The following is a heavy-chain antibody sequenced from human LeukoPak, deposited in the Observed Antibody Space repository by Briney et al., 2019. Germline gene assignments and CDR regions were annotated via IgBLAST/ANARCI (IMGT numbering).Heavy chain of an antibody. V-gene: IGHV1-18*01. J-gene: IGHJ5*02. CDR3: ARGGLSRWYYYGSGSQWFDP. D-gene: IGHD3-10*01. CDR2: ISAYNGNT. CDR1: GYTFTSYG. Sequence: ASVKVSCKASGYTFTSYGISWVRQAPGQGLEWMGWISAYNGNTNYAQKLQGRVTMTTDTSTSTAYMELRSLRSDDTAVYYCARGGLSRWYYYGSGSQWFDPWGQGTLVTVSS.